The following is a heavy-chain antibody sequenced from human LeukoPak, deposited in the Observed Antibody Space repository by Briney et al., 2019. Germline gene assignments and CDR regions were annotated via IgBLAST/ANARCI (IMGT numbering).Heavy chain of an antibody. CDR3: ARVFSYYYGSGSCYAFDI. J-gene: IGHJ3*02. CDR1: GGSISSYY. V-gene: IGHV4-59*01. D-gene: IGHD3-10*01. Sequence: SETLSLTCTVSGGSISSYYWSWIRQPPGKGLEWIGYIYYSGSTNYNPSLKSRVTISVDTSKNQFSLKLSSVTAADTAVYYCARVFSYYYGSGSCYAFDIWGQGTMVTVSS. CDR2: IYYSGST.